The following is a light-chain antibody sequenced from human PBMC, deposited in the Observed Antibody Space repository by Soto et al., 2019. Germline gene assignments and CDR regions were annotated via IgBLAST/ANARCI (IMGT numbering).Light chain of an antibody. CDR1: QSVSSSY. V-gene: IGKV3-20*01. Sequence: EIVMTQSPATLSVSPGERATLSCRASQSVSSSYLAWYQQKPGQAPRLLIYGASSRATGIPDRFSGSGSGTDFTLKISRVEAEDFGVYYCIQTLQTPLTFGGGTKVDIK. CDR2: GAS. J-gene: IGKJ4*01. CDR3: IQTLQTPLT.